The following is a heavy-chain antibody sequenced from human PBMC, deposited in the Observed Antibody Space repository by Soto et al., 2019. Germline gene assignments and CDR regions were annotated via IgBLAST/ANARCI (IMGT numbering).Heavy chain of an antibody. J-gene: IGHJ5*02. CDR2: MQHTGNT. Sequence: QVQLQESGPGLVKPSETLSLTCAVSGASIRSYHWSWIRQPAGKGLEWIGRMQHTGNTNYNSSLKSRVTMSVDTSKNQISLKMTSVTAADTAVYFCAKDVSSRRGFDPWGQGILVIVSS. CDR3: AKDVSSRRGFDP. D-gene: IGHD3-16*01. V-gene: IGHV4-4*07. CDR1: GASIRSYH.